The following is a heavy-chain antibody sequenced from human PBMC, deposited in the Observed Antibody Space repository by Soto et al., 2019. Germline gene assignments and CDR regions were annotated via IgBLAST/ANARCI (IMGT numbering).Heavy chain of an antibody. CDR1: GYTFTSYA. J-gene: IGHJ3*02. CDR3: ARDREDSSGWHNIGHDAFDI. Sequence: ASVKVSCKASGYTFTSYAMHWVRQAPGQRLEWMGWINAGNGNTKYSQKFQGRVTITRDTSASTAYMELSSLRSEDTAVYYCARDREDSSGWHNIGHDAFDIWGQGTMVTVSS. CDR2: INAGNGNT. V-gene: IGHV1-3*01. D-gene: IGHD6-19*01.